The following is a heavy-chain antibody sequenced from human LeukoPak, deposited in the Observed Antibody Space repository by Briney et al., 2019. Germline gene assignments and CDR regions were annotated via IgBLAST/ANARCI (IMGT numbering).Heavy chain of an antibody. J-gene: IGHJ4*02. V-gene: IGHV5-51*01. CDR1: GYGYTSYW. CDR3: ARQTAMGRSGDY. CDR2: IDPRYSET. Sequence: GESLKISCKASGYGYTSYWIGLVRQMPGKGLEWMGIIDPRYSETRYTPSFQGQVTISVDKSLTTADLQWNSLKASDTDMYYCARQTAMGRSGDYWGQGTLVTASS. D-gene: IGHD5-18*01.